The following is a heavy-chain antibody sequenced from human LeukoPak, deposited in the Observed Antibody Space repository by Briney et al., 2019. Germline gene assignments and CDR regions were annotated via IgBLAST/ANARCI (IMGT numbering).Heavy chain of an antibody. D-gene: IGHD2-15*01. CDR2: INSDGSST. CDR1: GFTFSSYW. V-gene: IGHV3-74*01. Sequence: PGRSLRLSCAASGFTFSSYWMHWVRQAPGKGLVWVSRINSDGSSTSYADSVKGRFTISRDNAKNTLYLQMNSLRAEDTAVYYCASPYSLYCSGGSCYDYWGQGTLVTVSS. J-gene: IGHJ4*02. CDR3: ASPYSLYCSGGSCYDY.